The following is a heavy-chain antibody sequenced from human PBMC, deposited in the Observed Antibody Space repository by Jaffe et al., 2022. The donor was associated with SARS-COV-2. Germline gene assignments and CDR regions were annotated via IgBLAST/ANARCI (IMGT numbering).Heavy chain of an antibody. D-gene: IGHD6-13*01. CDR1: GFTFSSYA. CDR3: ARDGDRAAGNWFDP. Sequence: QVQLVESGGGVVQPGRSLRLSCAASGFTFSSYAMHWVRQAPGKGLEWVAVISYDGSNKYYADSVKGRFTISRDNSKNTLYLQMNSLRAEDTAVYYCARDGDRAAGNWFDPWGQGTLVTVSS. CDR2: ISYDGSNK. V-gene: IGHV3-30-3*01. J-gene: IGHJ5*02.